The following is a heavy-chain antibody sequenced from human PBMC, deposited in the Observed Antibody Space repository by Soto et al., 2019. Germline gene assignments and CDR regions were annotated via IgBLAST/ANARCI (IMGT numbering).Heavy chain of an antibody. J-gene: IGHJ1*01. CDR2: IHPSGDT. CDR3: VRGYCTTSPCSGDFQF. CDR1: GDKFTSYF. V-gene: IGHV1-46*01. Sequence: GASVKVSCKASGDKFTSYFIHWVRQAPGQGLEWMGMIHPSGDTGYAQKFRVRVTMTIDKSTTTAYMELRNLTSGDTAVYFSVRGYCTTSPCSGDFQFWGQGTLVTVPS. D-gene: IGHD2-15*01.